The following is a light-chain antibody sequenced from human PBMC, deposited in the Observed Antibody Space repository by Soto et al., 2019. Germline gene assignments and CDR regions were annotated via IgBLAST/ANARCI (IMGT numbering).Light chain of an antibody. CDR1: QSISSW. CDR2: KAS. J-gene: IGKJ1*01. V-gene: IGKV1-5*03. CDR3: QQYNSYSLA. Sequence: IQMTQSPSPLSASVGDRVTITCRASQSISSWLAWYQQKPGKAPKLLIYKASSLESGVPSRFSGSGSGTEFTFTISSLQPDDFATYYCQQYNSYSLAFGQGTKVDIK.